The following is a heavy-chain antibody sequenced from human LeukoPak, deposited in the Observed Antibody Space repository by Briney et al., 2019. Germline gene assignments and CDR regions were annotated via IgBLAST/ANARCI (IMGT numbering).Heavy chain of an antibody. Sequence: ASVKVSCKASGYTFVGYYLHRVRQAPGQGLEWMAWIDPYTGNTHYAQKFQGRITVTRDTSVSTTYMELSWLTSDDTARYYCAREYSASEHWGQGTLVTVSS. J-gene: IGHJ4*02. CDR1: GYTFVGYY. V-gene: IGHV1-2*02. CDR2: IDPYTGNT. D-gene: IGHD5-12*01. CDR3: AREYSASEH.